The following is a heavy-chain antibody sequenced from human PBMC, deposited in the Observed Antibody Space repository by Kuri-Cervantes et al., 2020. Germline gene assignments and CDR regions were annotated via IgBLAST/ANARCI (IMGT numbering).Heavy chain of an antibody. J-gene: IGHJ4*02. Sequence: GGSLRLSCAASGFTFSSYGMHWVRQAPGKGLEWVAVTSYDGSNKYYADSVKGRFTISRDNSKNTLYLQMNSLRAEDTAVYYCARARGYCSGGSCFPPDYWGQGTLVTVSS. CDR2: TSYDGSNK. D-gene: IGHD2-15*01. CDR3: ARARGYCSGGSCFPPDY. V-gene: IGHV3-30*03. CDR1: GFTFSSYG.